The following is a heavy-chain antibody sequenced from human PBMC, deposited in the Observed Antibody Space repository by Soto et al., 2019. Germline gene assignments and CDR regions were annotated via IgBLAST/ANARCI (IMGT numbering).Heavy chain of an antibody. V-gene: IGHV1-18*01. Sequence: ASVKVSCKASGYTFTSYGISWVRQAPGQGLEWMGWISAYNGNTNYAQKLQGRVTMTTDTSTSTAYMELRSLRSDDTAVYYCARDSEVAARDACDSWGQGTMVTVSS. D-gene: IGHD6-6*01. J-gene: IGHJ3*02. CDR1: GYTFTSYG. CDR2: ISAYNGNT. CDR3: ARDSEVAARDACDS.